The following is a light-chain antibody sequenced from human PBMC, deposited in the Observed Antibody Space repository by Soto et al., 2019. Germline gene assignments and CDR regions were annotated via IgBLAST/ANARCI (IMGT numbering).Light chain of an antibody. Sequence: DIQMTQSPSTLSASVGDRVTITCRASQSISSWLAWYQQKPGKAPKLLIYKASSLESGVPSRFSGSGSGTEFTLTISSLQPDDFATYYRQQYPSWTFGQGTTVEIK. CDR2: KAS. CDR3: QQYPSWT. V-gene: IGKV1-5*03. J-gene: IGKJ1*01. CDR1: QSISSW.